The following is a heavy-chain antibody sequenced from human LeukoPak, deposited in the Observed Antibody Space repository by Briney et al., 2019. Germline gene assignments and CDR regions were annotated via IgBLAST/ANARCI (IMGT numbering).Heavy chain of an antibody. CDR3: ARLTRSSSSWYKGNWFDP. Sequence: PGGSLRLSCAASGFTFSGYEMNWVRQAPGKGLEWVSYISSSGSTIYYADSVKGRFTISRDNAKNSLYLQMNSLRAEDTAVYYCARLTRSSSSWYKGNWFDPWGQGTLVTVSS. V-gene: IGHV3-48*03. CDR2: ISSSGSTI. D-gene: IGHD6-13*01. J-gene: IGHJ5*02. CDR1: GFTFSGYE.